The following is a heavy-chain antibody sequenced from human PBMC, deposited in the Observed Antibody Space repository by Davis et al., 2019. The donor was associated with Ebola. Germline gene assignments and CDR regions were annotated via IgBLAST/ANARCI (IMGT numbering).Heavy chain of an antibody. CDR3: AREDTNNHYYMDV. J-gene: IGHJ6*03. Sequence: GESLKISCKGSGYTFTSQWISWVRQMPGKGLEWMGTIDPSDSYTKYSPSFEGHVTISADKSTSNVYQQWSSLKASDTAMYYCAREDTNNHYYMDVWGKGTTVTVSS. V-gene: IGHV5-10-1*01. D-gene: IGHD2-8*01. CDR1: GYTFTSQW. CDR2: IDPSDSYT.